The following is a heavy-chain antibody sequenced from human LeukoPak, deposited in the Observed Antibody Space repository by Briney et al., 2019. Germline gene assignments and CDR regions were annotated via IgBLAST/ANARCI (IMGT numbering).Heavy chain of an antibody. V-gene: IGHV4-39*01. CDR2: ICHSGNT. CDR3: ARYCNAGVCSMFKTFDV. Sequence: SETLSLTCTVSGDSINSAIYCWGWIRQPPGKDLEWVGTICHSGNTYYNPSLKSRVTVSVDTSKSQLSLRLNSVTAADTSVYYCARYCNAGVCSMFKTFDVWGQGTMVTVSS. D-gene: IGHD2-8*02. J-gene: IGHJ3*01. CDR1: GDSINSAIYC.